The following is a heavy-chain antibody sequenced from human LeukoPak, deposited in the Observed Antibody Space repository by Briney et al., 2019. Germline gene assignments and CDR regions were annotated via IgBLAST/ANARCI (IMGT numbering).Heavy chain of an antibody. J-gene: IGHJ4*02. D-gene: IGHD4-17*01. CDR2: ISYDGSNK. CDR1: GFTFSSYA. Sequence: AGGSLRLSCAASGFTFSSYAMHWVRQAPGKGLEWVAVISYDGSNKYYADSVKGRFTISRDNSKNTLYLQMNSLRAEDTAVYYCVSRGGDYLLDFDYWGQGTLVTVSS. V-gene: IGHV3-30*14. CDR3: VSRGGDYLLDFDY.